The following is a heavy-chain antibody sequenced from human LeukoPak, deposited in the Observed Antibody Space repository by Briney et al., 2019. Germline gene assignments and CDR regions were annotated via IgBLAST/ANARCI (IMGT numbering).Heavy chain of an antibody. CDR2: INTNNGGT. J-gene: IGHJ5*02. CDR3: ARDRTGAWFDP. Sequence: ASVTVSCEASGYTFTGYFIHWVRQAPGQGLEWMGWINTNNGGTSYAPKFQGRVTMTRDTSISTSYMELSRLRSDDTAVYYCARDRTGAWFDPWGQGALVIVSS. D-gene: IGHD1-1*01. CDR1: GYTFTGYF. V-gene: IGHV1-2*02.